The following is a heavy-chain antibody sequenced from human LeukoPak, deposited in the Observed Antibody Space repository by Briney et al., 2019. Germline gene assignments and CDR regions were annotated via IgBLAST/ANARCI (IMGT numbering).Heavy chain of an antibody. V-gene: IGHV1-24*01. CDR3: ATGLHYYDSSGYSDY. CDR1: GYTLTELS. J-gene: IGHJ4*02. CDR2: FDPEDGVT. Sequence: ASVKVSCKVSGYTLTELSMHWVRQAPGKGLEWMGGFDPEDGVTIYAQKFQGRVTMTEDTSTDTAYMELSSLRSEDTAVYYCATGLHYYDSSGYSDYWGQGTLVTVSS. D-gene: IGHD3-22*01.